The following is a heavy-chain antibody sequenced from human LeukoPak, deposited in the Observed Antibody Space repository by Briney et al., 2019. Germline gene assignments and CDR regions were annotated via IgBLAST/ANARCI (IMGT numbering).Heavy chain of an antibody. J-gene: IGHJ4*02. Sequence: GASVKVSCKASGYTFTSYDINWVRQATGQGLEWMGLMNPNSGNTVYAQRFQGRVTMTRTTSTSTAYMELCNLRSDDTAVYFCARGFSATTTRDYWGQETLVTVS. CDR1: GYTFTSYD. CDR2: MNPNSGNT. D-gene: IGHD4-17*01. CDR3: ARGFSATTTRDY. V-gene: IGHV1-8*01.